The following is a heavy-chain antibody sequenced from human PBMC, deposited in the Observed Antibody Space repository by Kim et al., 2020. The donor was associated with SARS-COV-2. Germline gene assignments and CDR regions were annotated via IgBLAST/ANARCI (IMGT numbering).Heavy chain of an antibody. V-gene: IGHV3-23*01. Sequence: GGSLRLSCAASGFTFSSYAMSWVRQAPGKGLEWVSAISGSGGSTFYADSVKGRFTISRDNSKNTLYLQMNSLRAEDTAVYYCAKAPSPATYYDFWSDYYFDYWGQGTLVTVSS. CDR1: GFTFSSYA. CDR3: AKAPSPATYYDFWSDYYFDY. D-gene: IGHD3-3*01. CDR2: ISGSGGST. J-gene: IGHJ4*02.